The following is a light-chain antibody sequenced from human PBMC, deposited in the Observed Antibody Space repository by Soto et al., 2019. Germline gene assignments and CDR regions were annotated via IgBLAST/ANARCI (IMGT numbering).Light chain of an antibody. CDR1: QSVSSSY. J-gene: IGKJ1*01. CDR3: QQYGSSSWT. CDR2: GAS. Sequence: EIVLTQSPGTLSLSPVERATLSCMASQSVSSSYLAWYQQKPGQAPRLLIYGASSRATGIPDRFSGSGSGTDFTLTISRLEPEDFAVYYCQQYGSSSWTFGQGTKVDI. V-gene: IGKV3-20*01.